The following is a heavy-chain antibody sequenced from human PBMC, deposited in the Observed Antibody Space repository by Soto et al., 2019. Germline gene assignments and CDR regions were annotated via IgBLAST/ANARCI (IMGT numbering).Heavy chain of an antibody. Sequence: SQTLSLTCAISGDSVSSDTAAWNWIRQSPSRGLEWLGRTYYRSKWYNDYEVSVKSRITVSPDTSKNQVSLQLNSVTPEDTAVYYCARDGAGDRGNFYYGMDVWGQGTTVTVSS. CDR3: ARDGAGDRGNFYYGMDV. D-gene: IGHD7-27*01. CDR2: TYYRSKWYN. J-gene: IGHJ6*02. CDR1: GDSVSSDTAA. V-gene: IGHV6-1*01.